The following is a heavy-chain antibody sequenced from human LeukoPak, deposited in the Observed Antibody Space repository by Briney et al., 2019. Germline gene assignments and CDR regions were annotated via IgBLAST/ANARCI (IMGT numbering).Heavy chain of an antibody. V-gene: IGHV1-46*01. CDR1: GYTFTSYY. CDR3: SRDTRAADAEYFQH. Sequence: ASVKVSCKASGYTFTSYYMHWVRQAPGQGLEWMGMINPSSGNARYAQKFQGRVTMARDTSTSTMYMELSSLRSEDTAVYYCSRDTRAADAEYFQHRGQGTLVIVSS. D-gene: IGHD2-15*01. J-gene: IGHJ1*01. CDR2: INPSSGNA.